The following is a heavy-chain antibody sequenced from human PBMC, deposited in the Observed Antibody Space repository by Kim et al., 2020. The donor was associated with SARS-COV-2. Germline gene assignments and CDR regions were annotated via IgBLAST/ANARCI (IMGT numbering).Heavy chain of an antibody. J-gene: IGHJ6*02. Sequence: SETLSLTCTVSGGSISSGGYYWSWIRQHPGKGLEWIGYIYYSGSTYYNPSLKSRVTISVDTSKNQFSLKLSSVTAADTAGYYCARDGEYYYGMDVWGQGTTVTVSS. CDR2: IYYSGST. CDR1: GGSISSGGYY. V-gene: IGHV4-31*03. CDR3: ARDGEYYYGMDV.